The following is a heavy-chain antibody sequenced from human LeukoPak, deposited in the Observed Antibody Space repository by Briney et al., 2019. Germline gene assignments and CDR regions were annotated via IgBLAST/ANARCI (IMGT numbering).Heavy chain of an antibody. Sequence: GGSLRLSCEPSGFPFSSYWMLWVRQAPGQGLVWVSRINGDGTIKTYADFVRGRFTISRDNTKNILYLQMNSLRVEDTAIYFCSRSQFDYWGQGVLVTVSS. CDR1: GFPFSSYW. CDR3: SRSQFDY. V-gene: IGHV3-74*03. J-gene: IGHJ4*02. CDR2: INGDGTIK.